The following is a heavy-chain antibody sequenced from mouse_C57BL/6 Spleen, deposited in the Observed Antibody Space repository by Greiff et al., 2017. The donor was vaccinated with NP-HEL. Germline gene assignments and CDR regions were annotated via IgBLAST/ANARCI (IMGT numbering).Heavy chain of an antibody. CDR2: IDPEDGDT. CDR3: ARDGSSYFDY. Sequence: EVQLQQSGAELVKPGASVKLSCTASGFNIKDYYMHWVKQRTEQGLEWIGRIDPEDGDTKYAPKFQGKATITADTSSNTAYLQLSSLTSEDTAGDYCARDGSSYFDYWGQGTTLTVSS. V-gene: IGHV14-2*01. D-gene: IGHD2-3*01. J-gene: IGHJ2*01. CDR1: GFNIKDYY.